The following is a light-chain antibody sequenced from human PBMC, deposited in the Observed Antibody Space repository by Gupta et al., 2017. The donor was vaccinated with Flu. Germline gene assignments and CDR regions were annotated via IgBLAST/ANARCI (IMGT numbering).Light chain of an antibody. J-gene: IGKJ2*01. V-gene: IGKV3-20*01. CDR2: SAS. CDR3: QHSGTSLYT. Sequence: AWYQQKPGQAPRPLIYSASTRATGIPDRFSGSGSGTDFTLPISGLEPEEFAAHVCQHSGTSLYTFGQGTKLEI.